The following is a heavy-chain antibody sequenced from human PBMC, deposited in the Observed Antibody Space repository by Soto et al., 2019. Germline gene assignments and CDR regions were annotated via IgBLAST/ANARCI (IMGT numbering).Heavy chain of an antibody. CDR3: AGPVPAPTHYDDYDMDV. D-gene: IGHD2-2*01. J-gene: IGHJ6*02. Sequence: EVQLLESGGGLVQPGGSLRLSCVASGFTFSYYTMSWVRQAPGKGLEWVSGISNSGDTIYYADSVKGRFTISRDNFKNTLYLQMTSLRADDTAVYYCAGPVPAPTHYDDYDMDVWGQGTTVTVSS. CDR1: GFTFSYYT. CDR2: ISNSGDTI. V-gene: IGHV3-23*01.